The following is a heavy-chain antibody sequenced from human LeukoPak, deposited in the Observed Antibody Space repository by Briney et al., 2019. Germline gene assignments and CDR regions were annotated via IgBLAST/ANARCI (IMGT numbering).Heavy chain of an antibody. J-gene: IGHJ6*02. CDR1: GFTFSSYA. Sequence: GGSLRLSCAASGFTFSSYAMSWVRQAPGKGLEWVSAISGSGGSTYYADSVKGRFTISRDNSKNTLYLQMNSLRAEDTAVYYCAKDKGWGYSTYDYYGMDVWGQGTTVTVSS. CDR3: AKDKGWGYSTYDYYGMDV. CDR2: ISGSGGST. D-gene: IGHD1-26*01. V-gene: IGHV3-23*01.